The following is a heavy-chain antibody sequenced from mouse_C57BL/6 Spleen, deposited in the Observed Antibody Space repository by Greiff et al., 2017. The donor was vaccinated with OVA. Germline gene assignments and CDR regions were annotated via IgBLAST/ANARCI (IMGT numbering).Heavy chain of an antibody. D-gene: IGHD2-1*01. V-gene: IGHV5-9-1*02. CDR1: GFTFSSYA. Sequence: EVKLMESGEGLVKPGGSLKLSCAASGFTFSSYAMSWVRQTPEKRLEWVAYISSGGDYIYYADTVKGRFTISRDNARNTLYLQMSSLKSEDTAMYYCTRERGNYWYFDVWGTGTTVTVSS. CDR3: TRERGNYWYFDV. J-gene: IGHJ1*03. CDR2: ISSGGDYI.